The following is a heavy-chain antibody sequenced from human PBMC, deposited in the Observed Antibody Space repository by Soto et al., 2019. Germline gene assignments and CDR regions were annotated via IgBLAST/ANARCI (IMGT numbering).Heavy chain of an antibody. D-gene: IGHD3-10*01. CDR1: GFTFSSYG. J-gene: IGHJ4*02. CDR3: AKDRNSRTRLTMVRELITAIAY. V-gene: IGHV3-23*01. Sequence: PWGSLRLSCAASGFTFSSYGMSWVRQAPGKGLEWVSGISGSGEGTYYADSVKGRFTISRGNSKDTLYLQMNSLRAEDTAVYYCAKDRNSRTRLTMVRELITAIAYWDQGTLVTVPS. CDR2: ISGSGEGT.